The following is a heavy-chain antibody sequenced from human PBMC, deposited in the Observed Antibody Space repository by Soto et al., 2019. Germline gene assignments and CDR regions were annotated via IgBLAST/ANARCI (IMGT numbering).Heavy chain of an antibody. CDR1: GGTFSSYA. J-gene: IGHJ6*02. D-gene: IGHD2-15*01. V-gene: IGHV1-69*13. CDR2: IIPIFGTA. CDR3: AARQLVVVAATRDPYYYGMDV. Sequence: ASVKVSCKASGGTFSSYAISWVRQAPGQGLEWMGGIIPIFGTANYAQKFQGRVTITADESTSTAYMELSSLRSEDTAVYYCAARQLVVVAATRDPYYYGMDVWGQGTTVTVSS.